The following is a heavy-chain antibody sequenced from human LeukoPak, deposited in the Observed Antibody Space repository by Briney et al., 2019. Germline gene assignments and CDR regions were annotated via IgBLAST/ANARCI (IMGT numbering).Heavy chain of an antibody. CDR1: GFSLSTSGVG. CDR3: AHRPVGKQQLVFDY. V-gene: IGHV2-5*02. J-gene: IGHJ4*02. CDR2: IYWDDDK. Sequence: GSGPTLVKPTQTLTLTCTFSGFSLSTSGVGVGWTRQPPGKALEWLALIYWDDDKRYSPSLKSRLTITKDTSKNQVVLTMTNMDPVDTATYYCAHRPVGKQQLVFDYWGQGTLVTVSS. D-gene: IGHD6-13*01.